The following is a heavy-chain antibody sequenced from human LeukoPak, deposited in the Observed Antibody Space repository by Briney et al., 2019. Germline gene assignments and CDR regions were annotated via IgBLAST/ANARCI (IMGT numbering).Heavy chain of an antibody. D-gene: IGHD3-22*01. CDR3: ARAPSEIGGYYPEYFRH. Sequence: GGSLRLSCAASGFTFSSYWMHWVREAPGKGLVWVSRIKSDGSTNYADSVRGRFTISRDNAKNTLSLQMNSLRAEDTGVYYCARAPSEIGGYYPEYFRHWGQGTLVTVSS. CDR1: GFTFSSYW. CDR2: IKSDGST. V-gene: IGHV3-74*01. J-gene: IGHJ1*01.